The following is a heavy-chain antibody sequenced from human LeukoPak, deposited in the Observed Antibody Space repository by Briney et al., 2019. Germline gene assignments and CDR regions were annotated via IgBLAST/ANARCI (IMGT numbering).Heavy chain of an antibody. CDR1: GFTFTRYW. Sequence: GGSLRLSCAASGFTFTRYWMHWVRQAPGKGLVWVSRVDSDGSDTIYADSVRGRFTISRDNAKNTVFLQMNSLRVEDTAVYYCAKDNAYYYADYWGQGTLVTVSS. D-gene: IGHD3-10*01. CDR2: VDSDGSDT. CDR3: AKDNAYYYADY. V-gene: IGHV3-74*01. J-gene: IGHJ4*02.